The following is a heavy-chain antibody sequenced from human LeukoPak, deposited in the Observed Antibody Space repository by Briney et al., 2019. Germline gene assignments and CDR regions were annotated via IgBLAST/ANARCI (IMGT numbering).Heavy chain of an antibody. CDR2: IKQDGSEK. V-gene: IGHV3-7*01. CDR3: ARVRDCGGDCYNYYFDY. D-gene: IGHD2-21*02. Sequence: PGGSLRLSCAASGFTFSSYWMSWVGQAPGKGLEWVANIKQDGSEKYYVDSVKGRFTISRDNAKNSLYLQMNSLRAEDTAVYYCARVRDCGGDCYNYYFDYWGQGTLVTVSS. CDR1: GFTFSSYW. J-gene: IGHJ4*02.